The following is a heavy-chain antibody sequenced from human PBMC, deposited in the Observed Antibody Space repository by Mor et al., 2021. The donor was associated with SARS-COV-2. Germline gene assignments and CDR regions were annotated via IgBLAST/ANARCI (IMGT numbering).Heavy chain of an antibody. J-gene: IGHJ4*02. CDR2: ISAYNGNT. Sequence: WVRQAPGQGREWMGWISAYNGNTNYAQKLQGRVTMTTDTSTSTAYMELRSLRSDDTAVYYCARDFADTTGAVDYWGQGTLVTVSS. CDR3: ARDFADTTGAVDY. D-gene: IGHD5-18*01. V-gene: IGHV1-18*01.